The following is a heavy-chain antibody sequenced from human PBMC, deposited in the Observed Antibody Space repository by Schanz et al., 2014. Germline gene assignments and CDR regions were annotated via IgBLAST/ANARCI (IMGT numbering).Heavy chain of an antibody. Sequence: QVQLVQSGAEVKKPGSSVKVSCKASGGTFSSFAIFWVRQVPGQGLEWMGTIIPILDITNYAQKFQGRVTITADKSTSTAYMELSNLRSEDTAVYYCARAGQDYSDSSGYATYYFGNWGQGTLVTVSS. CDR1: GGTFSSFA. V-gene: IGHV1-69*04. D-gene: IGHD3-22*01. CDR2: IIPILDIT. J-gene: IGHJ4*02. CDR3: ARAGQDYSDSSGYATYYFGN.